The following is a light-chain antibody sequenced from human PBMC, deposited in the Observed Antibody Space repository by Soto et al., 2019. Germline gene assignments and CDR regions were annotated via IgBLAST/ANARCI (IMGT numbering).Light chain of an antibody. J-gene: IGLJ1*01. Sequence: QSVLTQPASVSGSPGQSITISCTGTSSDVGGYNYVSWYQQHPGNAPKLMIYEVSNRPSGVSNRFSGSKSGNTASLTISGLKAEDEADYYCSSYTSSSTVFGTGTKSPS. V-gene: IGLV2-14*01. CDR1: SSDVGGYNY. CDR3: SSYTSSSTV. CDR2: EVS.